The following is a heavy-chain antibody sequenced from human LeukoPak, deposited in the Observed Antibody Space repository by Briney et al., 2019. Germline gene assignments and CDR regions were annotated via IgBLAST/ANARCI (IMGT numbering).Heavy chain of an antibody. CDR1: GGSFSGYY. D-gene: IGHD3-22*01. CDR2: INHSGST. J-gene: IGHJ3*02. Sequence: SETLSLTCAVYGGSFSGYYWSWIRQPPGKGLEWIGEINHSGSTNYNPSLKSRVTISVDTSKNQFSLKLSSVTAADTAVYYCAASSGYYYFLFDIWGQGTTVTVSS. V-gene: IGHV4-34*01. CDR3: AASSGYYYFLFDI.